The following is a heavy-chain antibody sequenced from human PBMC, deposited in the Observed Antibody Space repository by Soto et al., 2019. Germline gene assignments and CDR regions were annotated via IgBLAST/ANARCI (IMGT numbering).Heavy chain of an antibody. Sequence: GGSLRLSCAASGFTFSSYGMHWVRQAPGKGLEWVAVIWYDGSNKYYADSVKGRFTISRDNSKNTLYLQMNSLRAEDTAVYYCARDPIPHYTAYYFDYWGQGTLVTVSS. J-gene: IGHJ4*02. V-gene: IGHV3-33*01. CDR1: GFTFSSYG. CDR2: IWYDGSNK. D-gene: IGHD4-4*01. CDR3: ARDPIPHYTAYYFDY.